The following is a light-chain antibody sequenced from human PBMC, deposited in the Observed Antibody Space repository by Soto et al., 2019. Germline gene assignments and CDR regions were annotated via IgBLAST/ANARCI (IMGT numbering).Light chain of an antibody. V-gene: IGKV1-5*03. J-gene: IGKJ1*01. CDR2: ETS. CDR3: QYYNDYCWT. CDR1: QTISSW. Sequence: DXQLTQSXSTLXASVGXRVTITCRASQTISSWLACYQQKPGKAPNLLIYETSNLESGVPSRFSGSGSGTEFTLTISSLQPDDFATYYCQYYNDYCWTFGQGTKVEIK.